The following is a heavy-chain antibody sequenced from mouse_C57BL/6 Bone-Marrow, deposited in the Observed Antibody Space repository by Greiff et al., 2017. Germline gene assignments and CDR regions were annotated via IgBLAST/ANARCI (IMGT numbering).Heavy chain of an antibody. CDR1: GYTFPRYW. CDR2: IPPNSGST. J-gene: IGHJ3*01. CDR3: ARSVVFAY. V-gene: IGHV1-64*01. Sequence: QVQLKQPGAELVKPGASVKLSCKASGYTFPRYWMHWVKQRPGQGLEWIGMIPPNSGSTNYTEQFKGKATLTVDKSSSTAYMQLSSLTSEDSAVYYCARSVVFAYWGQGTLVTVAA.